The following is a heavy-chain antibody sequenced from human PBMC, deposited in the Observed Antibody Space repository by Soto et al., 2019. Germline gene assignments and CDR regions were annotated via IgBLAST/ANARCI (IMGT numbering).Heavy chain of an antibody. V-gene: IGHV3-30*18. CDR1: GFTFSRYG. D-gene: IGHD2-15*01. Sequence: QVQLVESGGGVVQPGRSLRLSCAASGFTFSRYGMHWVRQAPGMGLEWVAVISYDGTNKYYADSVKGRFTISRDNSKNTLYLQMNSLRAEDTAVYYCAKDQGGGNVEGHYYYGMDVWGQGTTVTVSS. J-gene: IGHJ6*02. CDR3: AKDQGGGNVEGHYYYGMDV. CDR2: ISYDGTNK.